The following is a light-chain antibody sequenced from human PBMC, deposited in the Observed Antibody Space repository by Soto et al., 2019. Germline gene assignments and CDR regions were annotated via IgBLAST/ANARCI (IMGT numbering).Light chain of an antibody. J-gene: IGKJ4*01. Sequence: EVLMTQSPATLSVSPGERVTLSCRASQSININLAWYQQKPGQAPRVLIYGASSRASGIPVRFSGSGSGTDFTLTISRLEHDDFAFYYCQQYQNWPPLTFGGGTRVEIK. CDR1: QSININ. CDR2: GAS. V-gene: IGKV3D-15*01. CDR3: QQYQNWPPLT.